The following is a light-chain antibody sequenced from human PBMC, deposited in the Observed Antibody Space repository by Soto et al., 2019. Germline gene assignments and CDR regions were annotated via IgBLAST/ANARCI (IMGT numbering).Light chain of an antibody. Sequence: DIQMTQFPSSLSASVGDRVTITCRASRNIRNYFSWYQQKPGKATNLLIYGATSLQTGVPSRFSGSASGTDFTLTISGLHPEDFATYYCQQSFSTPVTVGQGTEVEI. CDR3: QQSFSTPVT. J-gene: IGKJ2*01. CDR2: GAT. V-gene: IGKV1-39*01. CDR1: RNIRNY.